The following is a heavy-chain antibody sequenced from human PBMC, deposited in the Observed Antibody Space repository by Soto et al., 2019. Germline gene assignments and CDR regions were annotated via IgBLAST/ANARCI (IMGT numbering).Heavy chain of an antibody. Sequence: HPGGSLRLSCAASGFTFSNYAMTWVRQAPGKGLEWVSGISASGAGTYFADSVKGRFTISRDNSKNTVYLQMNSLRAEDTAVYYCAKDQRDYYYSGGFEYWGQGTLVTVSS. CDR3: AKDQRDYYYSGGFEY. J-gene: IGHJ4*02. CDR2: ISASGAGT. V-gene: IGHV3-23*01. CDR1: GFTFSNYA. D-gene: IGHD3-22*01.